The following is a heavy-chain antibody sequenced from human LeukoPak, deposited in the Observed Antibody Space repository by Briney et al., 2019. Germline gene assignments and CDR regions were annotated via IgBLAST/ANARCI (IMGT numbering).Heavy chain of an antibody. D-gene: IGHD2-2*01. V-gene: IGHV4-31*03. J-gene: IGHJ5*02. Sequence: SQTLSLTCTVSGGSISSGGYYWSWIRHHPGKGLEWIGYIYYSGSTYYNPSLKSRVTISVDTYKTQFSVKLSSVTAADTAVYYCERSSLPAARGDWFEPWGEGSLVSVCS. CDR2: IYYSGST. CDR3: ERSSLPAARGDWFEP. CDR1: GGSISSGGYY.